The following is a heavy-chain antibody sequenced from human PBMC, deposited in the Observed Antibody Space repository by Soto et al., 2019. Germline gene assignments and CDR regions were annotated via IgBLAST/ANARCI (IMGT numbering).Heavy chain of an antibody. CDR1: GFTFDDYG. J-gene: IGHJ6*02. CDR2: ISWKSDSI. CDR3: AKSPRPTLLRFLDYGMDV. D-gene: IGHD3-3*01. V-gene: IGHV3-9*01. Sequence: PGGSLRLSCAVSGFTFDDYGMHWVRLAPGKGLEWVTAISWKSDSIGYADSVKGRFTVSRGNAKNSLYLEMTSLRAEDTALYYCAKSPRPTLLRFLDYGMDVWGQGTTVTVSS.